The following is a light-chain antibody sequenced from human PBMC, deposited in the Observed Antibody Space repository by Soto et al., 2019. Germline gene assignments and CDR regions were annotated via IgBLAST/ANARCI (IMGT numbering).Light chain of an antibody. Sequence: EIVLTQSPGTLSLSPGERATLSCRTSQSVSSTYLAWYQQKPGQAPRLLIYGASNRATGIPDRFSGSGSGTDFTLTISRLEPEDFAVYYCQQYGSSPAVTFGPGTKVDIK. V-gene: IGKV3-20*01. J-gene: IGKJ3*01. CDR1: QSVSSTY. CDR2: GAS. CDR3: QQYGSSPAVT.